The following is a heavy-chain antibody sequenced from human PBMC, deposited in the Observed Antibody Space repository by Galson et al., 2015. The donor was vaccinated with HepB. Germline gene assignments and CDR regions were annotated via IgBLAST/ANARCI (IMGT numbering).Heavy chain of an antibody. CDR3: TRPGYGSSWFLDYSHGMDI. CDR2: IRNRANNYAT. CDR1: GFTLSGSG. Sequence: SLRLSCAASGFTLSGSGIHWVRLASGKGLEWVGRIRNRANNYATAYAASVRGRFTVSRDDSKNTAYLQMNSLKTEDTAVYYSTRPGYGSSWFLDYSHGMDIWGQGTTVIV. J-gene: IGHJ6*02. D-gene: IGHD6-13*01. V-gene: IGHV3-73*01.